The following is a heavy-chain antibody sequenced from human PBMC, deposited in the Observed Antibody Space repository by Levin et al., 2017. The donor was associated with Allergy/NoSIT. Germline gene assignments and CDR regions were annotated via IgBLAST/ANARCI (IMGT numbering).Heavy chain of an antibody. CDR1: GFTFSSYA. V-gene: IGHV3-23*01. D-gene: IGHD3-22*01. CDR2: ISGSGGST. CDR3: GEGAMIAGGTARHPKSEYFQH. Sequence: GESLKISCAASGFTFSSYAMSWVRQAPGKGLEWVSAISGSGGSTYYADSVKGRFTISRDNSKNTLYLQMNSLRAEDTAVYYCGEGAMIAGGTARHPKSEYFQHWGQGTLVTVSS. J-gene: IGHJ1*01.